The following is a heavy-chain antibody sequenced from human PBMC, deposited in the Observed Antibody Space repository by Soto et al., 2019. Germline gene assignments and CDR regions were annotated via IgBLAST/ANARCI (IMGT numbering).Heavy chain of an antibody. Sequence: ASVNVSCKASGYTFTNYGISWVRQAPGQGLELMGWISTNSGHTDYAQNLRGRVTMTTXXXXTXAXMXLXXXXSDXTAVYDCARAQSQPILHSGQGILVTVFS. CDR1: GYTFTNYG. CDR2: ISTNSGHT. V-gene: IGHV1-18*04. J-gene: IGHJ1*01. CDR3: ARAQSQPILH.